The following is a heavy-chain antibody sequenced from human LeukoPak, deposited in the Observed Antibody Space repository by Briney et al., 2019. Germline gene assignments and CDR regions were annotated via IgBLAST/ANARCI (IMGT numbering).Heavy chain of an antibody. CDR1: GFTFSSYG. CDR3: ARENVQRLVSFDY. D-gene: IGHD6-13*01. CDR2: IWYDGSNK. Sequence: GGSLRLSCAASGFTFSSYGMHWVRQAPGKGLEWVAVIWYDGSNKYYADSVKGRFTISRDNSKNTLYLQMNSLRAEDTAVYYCARENVQRLVSFDYWGQGTLVTVSS. J-gene: IGHJ4*02. V-gene: IGHV3-33*01.